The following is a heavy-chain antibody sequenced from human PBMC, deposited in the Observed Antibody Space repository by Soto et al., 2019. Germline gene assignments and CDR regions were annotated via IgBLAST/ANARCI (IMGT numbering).Heavy chain of an antibody. CDR2: IIPIFGTA. D-gene: IGHD4-17*01. CDR1: GGTFSSYA. J-gene: IGHJ4*02. CDR3: ARSGRNHYGDSPFFDY. Sequence: QVQLVQSGAEVKKPGSSVKVSCKASGGTFSSYAISWVREAPGQGLEWMGGIIPIFGTANYAQKFQGRVTITADESTSTAYMELSSLRSEDTAVYYCARSGRNHYGDSPFFDYWGQGTLVTVSS. V-gene: IGHV1-69*01.